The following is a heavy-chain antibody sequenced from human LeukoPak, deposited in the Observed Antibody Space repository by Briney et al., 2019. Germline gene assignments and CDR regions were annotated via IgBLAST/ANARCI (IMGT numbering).Heavy chain of an antibody. CDR2: IKPDGSEK. Sequence: GGSLRLSCEASGFSFSGYYMSWVRQAPGKGLEWVANIKPDGSEKYYVDSVKGRFTISRDNAQNSLYLQMNSLRDEDTAVYYCARVVATMVNWFDPWGQGTLVTVSS. V-gene: IGHV3-7*02. J-gene: IGHJ5*02. CDR3: ARVVATMVNWFDP. D-gene: IGHD5-12*01. CDR1: GFSFSGYY.